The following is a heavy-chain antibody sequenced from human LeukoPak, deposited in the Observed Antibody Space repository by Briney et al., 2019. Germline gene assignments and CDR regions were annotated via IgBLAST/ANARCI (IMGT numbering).Heavy chain of an antibody. D-gene: IGHD1-26*01. CDR2: IKQDGSEK. Sequence: PGRSLRLSCAGSGFTFSTYWISWVRQAPGKGLEWVANIKQDGSEKYYVDSVKGRFTISRDNAKNSVYLQMNSLRAEDTAVYYCARDNVVGDYSRWFDPWGQGTLVTVSS. J-gene: IGHJ5*02. V-gene: IGHV3-7*01. CDR1: GFTFSTYW. CDR3: ARDNVVGDYSRWFDP.